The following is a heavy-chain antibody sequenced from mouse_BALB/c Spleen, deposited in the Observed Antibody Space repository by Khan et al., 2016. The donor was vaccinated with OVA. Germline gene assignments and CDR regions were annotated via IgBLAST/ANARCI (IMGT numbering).Heavy chain of an antibody. J-gene: IGHJ2*01. Sequence: QIQLVQSGPELKKPGETVKISCKASGYTFRNYGMNWVKQAPGKGLKWMGWINTYTGELTYADDFKGRFAFSLETSASTAYLQITNLKNEDMATYFCTRKEYGRYFDYWGQGTTLTVSS. D-gene: IGHD2-10*02. CDR2: INTYTGEL. CDR3: TRKEYGRYFDY. V-gene: IGHV9-1*02. CDR1: GYTFRNYG.